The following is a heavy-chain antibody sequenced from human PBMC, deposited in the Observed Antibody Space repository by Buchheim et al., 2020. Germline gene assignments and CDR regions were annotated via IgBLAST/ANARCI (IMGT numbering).Heavy chain of an antibody. V-gene: IGHV4-39*07. D-gene: IGHD3-3*01. J-gene: IGHJ4*02. Sequence: QLQLQQSGPGLVKSSETLSLICTVSGGSISTSTFYWAWMRQPPGKGLEYIGTIYYSGTTYYNPSLKSRVTMSIDTSKNQFSLKLSSVTAADTAVYYCARSAVDDFWSGYYYPYWGQGTL. CDR3: ARSAVDDFWSGYYYPY. CDR1: GGSISTSTFY. CDR2: IYYSGTT.